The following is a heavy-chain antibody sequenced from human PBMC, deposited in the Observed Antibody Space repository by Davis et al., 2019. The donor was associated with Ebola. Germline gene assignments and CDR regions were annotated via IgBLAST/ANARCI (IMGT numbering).Heavy chain of an antibody. D-gene: IGHD3-22*01. J-gene: IGHJ6*04. CDR1: GYTFTSYG. V-gene: IGHV1-18*01. CDR3: ARVVTMIVEVMRMDV. Sequence: ASVKVSCKASGYTFTSYGISWVRQAPGQGLEWMGWISAYNGNTNYAQKLQGRVTMTTDTSTSTAYMELRSLRSDDTAVYYCARVVTMIVEVMRMDVWGKGTTVTVSS. CDR2: ISAYNGNT.